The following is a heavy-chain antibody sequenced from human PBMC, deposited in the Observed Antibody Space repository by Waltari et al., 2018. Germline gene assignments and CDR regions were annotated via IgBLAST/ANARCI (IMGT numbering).Heavy chain of an antibody. V-gene: IGHV4-59*11. Sequence: QVQLQESGPGLVKPSETLSLTCTVSGGSISSHYWSWTRQPPGKGLEWIGYIYYSGSTNYNPSLKSRVTISVDTSKNQFSLKLSSVTAADTAVYYCARRTIIGGAFDPWGQGTLVTVSS. CDR2: IYYSGST. J-gene: IGHJ5*02. CDR1: GGSISSHY. CDR3: ARRTIIGGAFDP. D-gene: IGHD3-16*01.